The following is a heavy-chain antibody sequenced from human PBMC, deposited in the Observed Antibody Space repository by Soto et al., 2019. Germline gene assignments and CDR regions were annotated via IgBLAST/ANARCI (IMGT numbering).Heavy chain of an antibody. V-gene: IGHV1-18*01. CDR1: GYTFTSYG. J-gene: IGHJ4*02. CDR2: ISAYNGNT. Sequence: QVQLVQSGAEVKKHGASVKVSCKASGYTFTSYGISWVRQAPGQGLEWLGWISAYNGNTNHAQKIQGRVTMTTDTSTSTAYMELRSLRSDDTAVYYCARTLSNYILWDYGGQGTLVTVSS. CDR3: ARTLSNYILWDY. D-gene: IGHD4-4*01.